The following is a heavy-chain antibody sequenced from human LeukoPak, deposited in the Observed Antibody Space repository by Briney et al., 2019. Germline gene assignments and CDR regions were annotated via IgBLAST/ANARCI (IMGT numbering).Heavy chain of an antibody. J-gene: IGHJ4*02. V-gene: IGHV1-69*01. CDR1: GGTFSSYA. CDR3: ASGYCSGGSCYEFDY. D-gene: IGHD2-15*01. Sequence: SVKVSCKASGGTFSSYAISWVRQAPGQGLEWMGGIIPIFGTANYAQKFQGRVTITADESTSTAYKELSSLRSEDTAVYYCASGYCSGGSCYEFDYWGQGTLVTVSS. CDR2: IIPIFGTA.